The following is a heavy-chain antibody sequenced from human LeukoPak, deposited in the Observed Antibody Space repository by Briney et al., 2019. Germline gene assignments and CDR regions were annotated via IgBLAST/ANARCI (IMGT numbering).Heavy chain of an antibody. CDR1: DGSFSGYY. V-gene: IGHV4-34*01. J-gene: IGHJ5*02. D-gene: IGHD3-22*01. CDR3: ARSRRHYITMIVVANNWFDP. CDR2: INHSGST. Sequence: SETLSLTCAVYDGSFSGYYWSWIRQPPRKGLEWIVEINHSGSTNYNPPLKSRVTISVDTSKNHFSLNLSSVTAADTAVYYCARSRRHYITMIVVANNWFDPGGQETLVTVSS.